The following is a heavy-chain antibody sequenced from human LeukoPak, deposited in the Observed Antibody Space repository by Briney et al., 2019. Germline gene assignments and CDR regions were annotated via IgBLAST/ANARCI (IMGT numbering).Heavy chain of an antibody. CDR2: IRYDGSDK. D-gene: IGHD3-22*01. J-gene: IGHJ4*02. CDR1: GFTFTNYD. Sequence: GGSLRLSCAAPGFTFTNYDMHWVRQAPGKGLEWVALIRYDGSDKYYTDSVKGRFIISRDNSKNTLYLQMNSLRAEDTAVYYCAKDRSYEFWGQGTLVTVSS. V-gene: IGHV3-30*02. CDR3: AKDRSYEF.